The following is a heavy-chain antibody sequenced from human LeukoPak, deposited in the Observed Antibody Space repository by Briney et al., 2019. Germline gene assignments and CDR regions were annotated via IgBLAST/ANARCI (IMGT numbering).Heavy chain of an antibody. CDR2: IYRDGST. J-gene: IGHJ4*02. CDR3: ARDREGYFDY. V-gene: IGHV3-53*01. Sequence: GGSLRLSCAASGFTLSDYYMEWVRQAPGKGLEWVSVIYRDGSTYYADSVKGRFSISRDKTKNTLFLQMSSLRVEDTAVYYCARDREGYFDYWGQGTLVTVSS. D-gene: IGHD3-10*01. CDR1: GFTLSDYY.